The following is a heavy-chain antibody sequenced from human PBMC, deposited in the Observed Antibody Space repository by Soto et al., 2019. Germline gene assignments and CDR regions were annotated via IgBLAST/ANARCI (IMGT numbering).Heavy chain of an antibody. D-gene: IGHD4-17*01. CDR2: IGTAGDT. J-gene: IGHJ6*02. V-gene: IGHV3-13*01. CDR3: ARVKTVTTPYYYDCMDV. CDR1: GFTFSSYD. Sequence: GGSLRLSCAASGFTFSSYDMHWVRQATGKGLEWVSAIGTAGDTYYPGSVKGRFTISRENAKNSLYLQMNSLRAEDTAVYYCARVKTVTTPYYYDCMDVWGQGTTVTVSS.